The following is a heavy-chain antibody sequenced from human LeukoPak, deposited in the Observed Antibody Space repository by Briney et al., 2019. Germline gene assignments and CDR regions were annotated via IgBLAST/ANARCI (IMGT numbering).Heavy chain of an antibody. D-gene: IGHD3-16*02. J-gene: IGHJ4*02. Sequence: AGGSLRLSCAASGFTFSSYGMHWVRQAPGKGLEWVAVIWYDGSNKYCADSVKGRFTISRDNSKNTLYLQMNSLRAEDTAVYYCARGGYDYVWGSYLHDYWGQGTLVTVSS. CDR2: IWYDGSNK. V-gene: IGHV3-33*01. CDR1: GFTFSSYG. CDR3: ARGGYDYVWGSYLHDY.